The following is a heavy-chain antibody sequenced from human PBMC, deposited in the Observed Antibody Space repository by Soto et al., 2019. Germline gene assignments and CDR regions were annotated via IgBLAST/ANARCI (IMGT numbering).Heavy chain of an antibody. Sequence: QVQLEQSGAEVKKPGSSVKVSCKASGGTCRNSAISWVRQAPGQGLEWMGGIMPIFRTPDYALKFQGRVTVTADEYTITSYMELSGLRSDDTAVYYCARDKEPLQLGGNDYYILEVLGKGITVTVSS. J-gene: IGHJ6*04. CDR2: IMPIFRTP. CDR3: ARDKEPLQLGGNDYYILEV. V-gene: IGHV1-69*12. D-gene: IGHD5-12*01. CDR1: GGTCRNSA.